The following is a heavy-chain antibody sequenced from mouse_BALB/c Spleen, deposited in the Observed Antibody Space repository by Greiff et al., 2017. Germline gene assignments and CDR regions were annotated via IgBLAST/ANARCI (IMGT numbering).Heavy chain of an antibody. Sequence: QVQLQQSGAELVRPGSSVKISCTASGYAFSSYCMNWVKQRPGQGLEWIGQIYPGDGDTNYNGKFKGKATLTADKSTSTAYMQLNSLTSEDSAVYFCARDEISPGYIDVWGAGTTVTVSS. J-gene: IGHJ1*01. V-gene: IGHV1-80*01. CDR1: GYAFSSYC. CDR2: IYPGDGDT. CDR3: ARDEISPGYIDV.